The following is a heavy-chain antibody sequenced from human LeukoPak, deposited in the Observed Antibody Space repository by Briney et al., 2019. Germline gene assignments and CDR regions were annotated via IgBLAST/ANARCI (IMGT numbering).Heavy chain of an antibody. CDR1: GGTFSSYA. CDR2: MIPIFGTA. V-gene: IGHV1-69*05. Sequence: ASVKVSCKASGGTFSSYALSWVRQVPGQGLEWMGRMIPIFGTANYAQKFLGRVTITTDESTSTAYMELSSLRSEDTAVYYCARGVEDRGKYYYYYMDVWGKGTTVTVSS. J-gene: IGHJ6*03. CDR3: ARGVEDRGKYYYYYMDV. D-gene: IGHD2-15*01.